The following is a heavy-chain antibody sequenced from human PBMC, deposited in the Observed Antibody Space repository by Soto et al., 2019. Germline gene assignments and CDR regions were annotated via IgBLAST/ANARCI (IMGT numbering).Heavy chain of an antibody. D-gene: IGHD6-25*01. CDR1: GFTVSNNY. CDR2: IYSGGYT. J-gene: IGHJ4*02. CDR3: APQRGGGGY. Sequence: EVQLVESGGGLIQPGGSLRLSCAVSGFTVSNNYMSWVRQAPGKGLEGVSVIYSGGYTAYGDSVKGRFTISRDNSKKTPYLQMKSLRPDAGALYYGAPQRGGGGYWGQGTLVTVSS. V-gene: IGHV3-53*01.